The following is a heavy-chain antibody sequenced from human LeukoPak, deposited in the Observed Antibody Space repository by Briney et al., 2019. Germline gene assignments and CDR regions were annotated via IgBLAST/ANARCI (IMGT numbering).Heavy chain of an antibody. D-gene: IGHD3-22*01. J-gene: IGHJ4*02. CDR2: IYYSGST. CDR1: GGSISSSSYY. CDR3: ARGFTDYYDSSGGAFDY. V-gene: IGHV4-39*07. Sequence: PSETLSLTCTVSGGSISSSSYYWGWIRQPPGKWLEWIGSIYYSGSTYYNPSLKSRVTISVDTSKNQFSLKLSSVTAADTAVYYCARGFTDYYDSSGGAFDYWGQGTLVTVSS.